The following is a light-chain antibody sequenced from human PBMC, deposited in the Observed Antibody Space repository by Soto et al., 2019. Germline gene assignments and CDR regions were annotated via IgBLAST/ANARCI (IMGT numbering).Light chain of an antibody. J-gene: IGLJ2*01. V-gene: IGLV2-14*01. CDR2: DVS. CDR1: SSDVGGYNY. CDR3: SSYTSSSTLVV. Sequence: QSALTQPASVSGSPGQSITISCTGTSSDVGGYNYVSWYQQHPGKAPKPMIYDVSXRXXXXXXXFSGSXSGNXASLTISGXXXXXXAXXYCSSYTSSSTLVVFGGGTKVTVL.